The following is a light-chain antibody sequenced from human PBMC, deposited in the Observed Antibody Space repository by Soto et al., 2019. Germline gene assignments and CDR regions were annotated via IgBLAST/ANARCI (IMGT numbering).Light chain of an antibody. V-gene: IGKV3-20*01. CDR1: QSISSSY. CDR2: GAS. Sequence: EIVLTQSPGTLSLSPGERATLSCRASQSISSSYLAWYQQRPGQAPRLLIFGASYRATGIPDRFSGSGSGRDFSLTISRLEPEDGAVYYCQQYSSSPPEFTFGPGTRVDSK. CDR3: QQYSSSPPEFT. J-gene: IGKJ3*01.